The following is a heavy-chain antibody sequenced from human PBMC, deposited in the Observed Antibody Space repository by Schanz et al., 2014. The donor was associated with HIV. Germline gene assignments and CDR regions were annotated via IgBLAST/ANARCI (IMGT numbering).Heavy chain of an antibody. J-gene: IGHJ3*02. CDR1: GFTFSNFA. CDR2: ISGSGVST. V-gene: IGHV3-23*04. CDR3: AIRTPMVTFGAFDI. D-gene: IGHD5-18*01. Sequence: VQLVESGGGVVRPGGSLRLSCAASGFTFSNFAMSWVRQAPGKGLEWVSSISGSGVSTYYADSVKGRFTISRDTSKKTLYLQMNSLRADDTAVYFCAIRTPMVTFGAFDIWGRGTWVTVSS.